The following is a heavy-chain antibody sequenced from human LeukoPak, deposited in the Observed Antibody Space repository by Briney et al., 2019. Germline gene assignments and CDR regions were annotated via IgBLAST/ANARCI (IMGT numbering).Heavy chain of an antibody. J-gene: IGHJ4*02. CDR2: INPNSGGT. V-gene: IGHV1-2*02. Sequence: ASVKVSCKASGYTVTGYYMHWVRQAPGQGLEWMGWINPNSGGTKYAQKFQGRVTMSRDTSISTGYMELSRLTSDDTAVYYCAREPAGLDYLGYWGQGTLVTVSS. CDR3: AREPAGLDYLGY. D-gene: IGHD2-2*01. CDR1: GYTVTGYY.